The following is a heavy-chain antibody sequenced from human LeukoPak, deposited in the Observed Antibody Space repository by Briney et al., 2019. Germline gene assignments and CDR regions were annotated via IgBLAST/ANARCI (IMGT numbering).Heavy chain of an antibody. Sequence: GGSLRLSCTASGFTFSSYAMNWVRQAPGKGLEWVSGIGAGGTFTYYADSVKGRFTISRDNPRNTLYLQMNSLRADDTAVYYCAKDLDYTTCGYYFDYWGQGTLVTVSS. D-gene: IGHD4-11*01. CDR3: AKDLDYTTCGYYFDY. J-gene: IGHJ4*02. CDR2: IGAGGTFT. V-gene: IGHV3-23*01. CDR1: GFTFSSYA.